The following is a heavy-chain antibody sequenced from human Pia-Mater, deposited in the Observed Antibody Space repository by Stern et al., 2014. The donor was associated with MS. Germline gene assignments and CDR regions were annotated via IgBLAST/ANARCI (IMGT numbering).Heavy chain of an antibody. CDR1: GFTFSSYS. V-gene: IGHV3-48*02. CDR3: ARDRRYYDSSGYPNWFDP. CDR2: ISSRSSTI. D-gene: IGHD3-22*01. Sequence: EVQLVESGGGLVQPGGSLRLSCAASGFTFSSYSMNWVRQAPGKGLEWVSYISSRSSTIYYADSVKGRFTISRDNAKNSLYLQMNSLRDEDTAVYYCARDRRYYDSSGYPNWFDPWGQGTLVTVSS. J-gene: IGHJ5*02.